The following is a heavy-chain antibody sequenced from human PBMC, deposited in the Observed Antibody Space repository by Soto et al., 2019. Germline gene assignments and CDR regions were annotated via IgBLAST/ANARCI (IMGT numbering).Heavy chain of an antibody. CDR2: ISYDGSNK. Sequence: PGGSLRLSCAASGFTFSSYGMHWVRQAPGKGLEWVAVISYDGSNKYYADSVKSRFTISRDNSKNTLYLQMNSLRAEDTAVYYCAKSRGDGYNVGYWGQGTLVTVSS. J-gene: IGHJ4*02. CDR3: AKSRGDGYNVGY. V-gene: IGHV3-30*18. CDR1: GFTFSSYG. D-gene: IGHD5-12*01.